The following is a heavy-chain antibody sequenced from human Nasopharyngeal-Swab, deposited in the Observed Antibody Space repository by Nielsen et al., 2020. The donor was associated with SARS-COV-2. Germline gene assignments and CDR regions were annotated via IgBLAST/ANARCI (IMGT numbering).Heavy chain of an antibody. V-gene: IGHV3-30-3*01. CDR3: ASTPLDSSGYYYAFHY. Sequence: GESLKISCAASAFTFSRYTMHWVRQAPGKGLEWVAVISYDGSNKYYADSVKGRFTISRDIPKNTLYLQMNSLRAEDTAVFYCASTPLDSSGYYYAFHYWGRGTLVTVSS. D-gene: IGHD3-22*01. CDR2: ISYDGSNK. CDR1: AFTFSRYT. J-gene: IGHJ4*02.